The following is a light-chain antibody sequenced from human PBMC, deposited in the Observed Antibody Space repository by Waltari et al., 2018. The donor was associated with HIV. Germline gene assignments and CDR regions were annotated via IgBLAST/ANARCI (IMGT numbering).Light chain of an antibody. CDR1: SSDVGNYNL. V-gene: IGLV2-23*01. J-gene: IGLJ3*02. CDR3: CSYGGSSNWV. CDR2: EGI. Sequence: QSALTQPASVSGSPGQSITISCTGPSSDVGNYNLVSWYQQHPGKAPKLMIYEGIKRPSGVSNRISGSKSGNTASLTISGLQAEDEADYYCCSYGGSSNWVFGGGTKLTVL.